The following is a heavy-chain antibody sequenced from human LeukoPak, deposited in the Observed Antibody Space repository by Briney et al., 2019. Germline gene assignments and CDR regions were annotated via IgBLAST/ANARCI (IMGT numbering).Heavy chain of an antibody. J-gene: IGHJ4*02. V-gene: IGHV3-7*01. Sequence: GGSLRLSCAASGFSFSSYWMSWVRQAPGEGREWVANIKQDGSEKYYVDSVKGPFTISRDTAKDSLYLQMNSLRAEDTAVYYCARIRSEMREDDYWGQGTLVTVSS. CDR3: ARIRSEMREDDY. D-gene: IGHD5-24*01. CDR1: GFSFSSYW. CDR2: IKQDGSEK.